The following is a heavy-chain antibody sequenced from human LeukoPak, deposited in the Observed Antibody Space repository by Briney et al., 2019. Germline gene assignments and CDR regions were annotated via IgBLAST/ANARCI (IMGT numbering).Heavy chain of an antibody. CDR2: MNPNSGNT. D-gene: IGHD6-19*01. V-gene: IGHV1-8*03. J-gene: IGHJ6*03. Sequence: GASVKVSCKASGYTFTSYDINWVRQATGQGLEWMGWMNPNSGNTGYAQKFQGRVTITRNTSTSTAYMELSSLRSEDTAVYYCXXXAGIAVAGRWKYYYYYMDVWGKGTTVTISS. CDR3: XXXAGIAVAGRWKYYYYYMDV. CDR1: GYTFTSYD.